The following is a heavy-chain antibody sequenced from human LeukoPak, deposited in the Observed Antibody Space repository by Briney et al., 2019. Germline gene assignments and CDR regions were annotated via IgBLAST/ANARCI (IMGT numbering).Heavy chain of an antibody. J-gene: IGHJ4*02. CDR2: ISSNGGST. Sequence: PGGSLRLSCAASGFTFSSYAMHWVRQAPGEGLEYVSAISSNGGSTYYANSVKGRFTISRDNSKNTLYLQMGSLRAEDMAVYYCARDLDGYSSGGVDYWGQGTLVTVSS. V-gene: IGHV3-64*01. CDR3: ARDLDGYSSGGVDY. CDR1: GFTFSSYA. D-gene: IGHD6-19*01.